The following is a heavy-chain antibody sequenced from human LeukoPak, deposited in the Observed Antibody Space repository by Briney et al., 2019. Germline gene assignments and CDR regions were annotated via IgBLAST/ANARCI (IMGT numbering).Heavy chain of an antibody. J-gene: IGHJ4*02. CDR1: GFTFSSAW. Sequence: GGSLRLSCTASGFTFSSAWMSWVRQAPGQGLVWLGRIKTKTDGGTTDYAAPVKGRFTISRDDSKDTLYLQMNSLKCDDTAVYYCANIFGGNSHRSDYWGQGTLVTVSS. D-gene: IGHD4-23*01. CDR2: IKTKTDGGTT. V-gene: IGHV3-15*01. CDR3: ANIFGGNSHRSDY.